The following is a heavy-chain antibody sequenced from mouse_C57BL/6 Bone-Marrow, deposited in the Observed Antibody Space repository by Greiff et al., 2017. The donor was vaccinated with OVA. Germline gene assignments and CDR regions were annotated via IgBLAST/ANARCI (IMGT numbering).Heavy chain of an antibody. V-gene: IGHV14-4*01. CDR2: IDPGNGDT. CDR1: GFNIKDDY. CDR3: TTYGDDEVPFAY. Sequence: VQLQQSGAELVRPGASVKLSCTASGFNIKDDYMHWVKQRPEQGLEWIGWIDPGNGDTEYASKFQGKATITADTSSNTAYLQLSSLTSEDTAVYYCTTYGDDEVPFAYWGQGTLVTVSA. D-gene: IGHD2-2*01. J-gene: IGHJ3*01.